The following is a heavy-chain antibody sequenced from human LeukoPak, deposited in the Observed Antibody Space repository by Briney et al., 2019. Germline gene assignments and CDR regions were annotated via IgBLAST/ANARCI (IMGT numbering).Heavy chain of an antibody. D-gene: IGHD3-3*01. Sequence: PGGSLRLSCAASGFPLSIYSMNWVRQAPGKGLEWVSSISCSSSYIYYADSGKGRFTISRDNSKKTLYLQMNSLRAEDTAVYYCAKGIPSYYDFWSGYSYFDYWGQGTLVTVSS. CDR3: AKGIPSYYDFWSGYSYFDY. V-gene: IGHV3-21*04. CDR2: ISCSSSYI. J-gene: IGHJ4*02. CDR1: GFPLSIYS.